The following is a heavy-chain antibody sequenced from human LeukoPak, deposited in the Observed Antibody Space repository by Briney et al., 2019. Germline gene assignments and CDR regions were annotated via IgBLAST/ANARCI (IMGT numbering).Heavy chain of an antibody. CDR1: GGSISSGGYY. J-gene: IGHJ4*02. Sequence: SETLSLTCTVSGGSISSGGYYWSWIRQHPGKGLEWIGYIYYSGSTYYNPSLKSRVTISVDTSKSQFSLKLSSVTAADTAVYYCARGYCSGGSCYSRLFDYWGQGTLVTVSS. V-gene: IGHV4-31*03. CDR2: IYYSGST. D-gene: IGHD2-15*01. CDR3: ARGYCSGGSCYSRLFDY.